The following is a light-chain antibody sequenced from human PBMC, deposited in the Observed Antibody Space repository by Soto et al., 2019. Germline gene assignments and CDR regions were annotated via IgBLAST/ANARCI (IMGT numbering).Light chain of an antibody. V-gene: IGKV1-39*01. J-gene: IGKJ2*01. CDR2: AAS. Sequence: IQVTQSPSSLSASVGDTVTITCRASQRISIYLNWYQHKPGKAPNLLIQAASSLLSGVPSRFSGSGSETDFTLTITSLRPEDFATYYCQQSYRTPYTFAQGTKLEVK. CDR3: QQSYRTPYT. CDR1: QRISIY.